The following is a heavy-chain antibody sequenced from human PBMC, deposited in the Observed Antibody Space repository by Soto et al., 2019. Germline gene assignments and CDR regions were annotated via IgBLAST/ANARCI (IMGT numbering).Heavy chain of an antibody. V-gene: IGHV3-21*06. Sequence: GGSLRLSCAASGFTFTRYSMNWVRQAPGKGLEWVSSISSTTNYIYYGDSTKGRFTISRDNAKNSLYLEMNSLRAEDTAVYYCARESEDLTSNFDYWGQGALVTVSS. CDR2: ISSTTNYI. J-gene: IGHJ4*02. CDR1: GFTFTRYS. CDR3: ARESEDLTSNFDY.